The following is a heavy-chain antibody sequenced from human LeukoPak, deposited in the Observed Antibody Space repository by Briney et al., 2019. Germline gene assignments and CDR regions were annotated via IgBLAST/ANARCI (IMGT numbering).Heavy chain of an antibody. J-gene: IGHJ4*02. D-gene: IGHD2-2*01. CDR2: ISWNSGSI. Sequence: GGPLRLSCAASGFTFDDYAMHWVRQAPGKGLEWVSGISWNSGSIGYADSVKGRFTISRDNAKNSLYLQMNSLRAEDTALYYCAKGASWGGYYFDYWGQGTLVTVSS. CDR1: GFTFDDYA. V-gene: IGHV3-9*01. CDR3: AKGASWGGYYFDY.